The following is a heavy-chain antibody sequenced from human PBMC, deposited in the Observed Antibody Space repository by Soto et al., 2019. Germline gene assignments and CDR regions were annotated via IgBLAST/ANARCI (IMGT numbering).Heavy chain of an antibody. J-gene: IGHJ1*01. CDR3: TRSTYYEYFQH. D-gene: IGHD1-26*01. CDR2: IYNSGST. CDR1: GGSISNDY. V-gene: IGHV4-59*01. Sequence: ETLSLTCSVSGGSISNDYWSWIRQPPGKGLEWIAYIYNSGSTNYNPSLQSRVIISVDTSKDQFSLKLSSVTTADTAVYYCTRSTYYEYFQHWGQGTLVTVPQ.